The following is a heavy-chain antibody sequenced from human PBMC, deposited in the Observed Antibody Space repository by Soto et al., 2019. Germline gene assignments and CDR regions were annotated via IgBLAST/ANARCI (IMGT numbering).Heavy chain of an antibody. CDR3: ARRGSWINRLGSNYIWFDP. CDR1: GGSFSGYF. J-gene: IGHJ5*02. D-gene: IGHD2-15*01. CDR2: INDRGST. Sequence: QVQLQQWGAGLLKPSETLSLTCAVYGGSFSGYFWNWIRQPPGKGLEWIGEINDRGSTNYNPSLKSRVTISGDTSKNQFSLKLSSVTAADTAVYYCARRGSWINRLGSNYIWFDPWGQGTLVTVSS. V-gene: IGHV4-34*01.